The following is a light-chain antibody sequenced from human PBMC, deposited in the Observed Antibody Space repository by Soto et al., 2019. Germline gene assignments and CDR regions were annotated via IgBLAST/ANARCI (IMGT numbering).Light chain of an antibody. CDR3: QQLNSYPPYT. Sequence: DIQLTQSPSFLYASVGDRVTITCRASQDINTYLAWYQQKPGKAPKLRIYAESTLQSGVPSRFSGSGSGTEFTLTISSLQPEDFATYYCQQLNSYPPYTFGQGTKVEIK. CDR2: AES. J-gene: IGKJ2*01. V-gene: IGKV1-9*01. CDR1: QDINTY.